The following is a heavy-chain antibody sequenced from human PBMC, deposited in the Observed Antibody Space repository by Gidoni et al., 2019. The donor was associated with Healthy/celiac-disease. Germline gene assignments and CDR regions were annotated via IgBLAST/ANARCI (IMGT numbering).Heavy chain of an antibody. CDR2: INPNSGGT. V-gene: IGHV1-2*02. D-gene: IGHD3-16*01. J-gene: IGHJ4*02. CDR3: AREVVDYDYVWGSYEY. Sequence: QVQLVQSGAEVKKPGASVKVSCKASGYTFTGYYMHWVRQAPGQGLEWMGWINPNSGGTNYAQKFQGRVTMTRDTSISTAYMELSRLRSDDTAVYYCAREVVDYDYVWGSYEYWGQGTLVTVSS. CDR1: GYTFTGYY.